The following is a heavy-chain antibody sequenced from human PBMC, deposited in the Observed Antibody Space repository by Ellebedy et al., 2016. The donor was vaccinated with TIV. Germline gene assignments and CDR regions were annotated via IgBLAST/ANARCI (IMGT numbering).Heavy chain of an antibody. V-gene: IGHV1-24*01. J-gene: IGHJ3*02. CDR2: FDPEDGET. CDR3: ARGRGYSYDVCDI. Sequence: AASVKVSCKASGGTFSSYAISWVRQAPGQGLEWMGGFDPEDGETIYAQKFQGRVTMTEDTSTDTAYMELSSLRSEDTAVYYCARGRGYSYDVCDIWGQGTMVTVSS. D-gene: IGHD5-18*01. CDR1: GGTFSSYA.